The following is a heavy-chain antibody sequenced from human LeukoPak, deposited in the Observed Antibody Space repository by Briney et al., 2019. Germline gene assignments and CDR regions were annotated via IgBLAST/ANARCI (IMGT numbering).Heavy chain of an antibody. D-gene: IGHD4-17*01. Sequence: GGSLRLSCAASGFTFSSYSMHWVRQAPGKGLEWVSSSSSSSSSYSYTYCADSVKGRFTISRDNAKNSLLLQMNSLRAEDTAMYYCARPQVNDYGDCGIWGQGTMVVVSS. CDR2: SSSSSSSYSYT. V-gene: IGHV3-21*01. J-gene: IGHJ3*02. CDR1: GFTFSSYS. CDR3: ARPQVNDYGDCGI.